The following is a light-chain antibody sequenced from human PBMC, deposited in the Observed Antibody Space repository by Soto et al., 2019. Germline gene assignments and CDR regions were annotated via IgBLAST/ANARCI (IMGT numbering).Light chain of an antibody. CDR1: QDVMTN. V-gene: IGKV3D-11*01. J-gene: IGKJ4*01. Sequence: EIMMTQSPATLSVPPGERVTVSCMASQDVMTNLAWYQQKPGQAPRLLIYDASNRATGIPARFSGSGSGTDFTLTISSLEPEDFAVYYCQQRSSWPLTFGGGTKVDIK. CDR3: QQRSSWPLT. CDR2: DAS.